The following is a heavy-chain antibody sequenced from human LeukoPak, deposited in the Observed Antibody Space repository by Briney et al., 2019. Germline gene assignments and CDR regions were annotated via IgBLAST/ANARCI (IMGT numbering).Heavy chain of an antibody. CDR3: ARLIVGCTDGVCYKGHLF. Sequence: SETLSLTCSDSRDYFRHIDYYWVWIRRPPGRGLEWIGNVYKTGTTPYNPSLSSRVAMSIDTSRSQFSLRVTSVTAADTAVYYCARLIVGCTDGVCYKGHLFWGRGTLVTVSS. J-gene: IGHJ4*02. D-gene: IGHD2-8*01. V-gene: IGHV4-39*07. CDR1: RDYFRHIDYY. CDR2: VYKTGTT.